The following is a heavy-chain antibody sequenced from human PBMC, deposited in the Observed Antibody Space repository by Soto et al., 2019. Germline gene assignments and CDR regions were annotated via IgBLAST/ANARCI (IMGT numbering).Heavy chain of an antibody. Sequence: GVSLRLSCASSGFTFSGYAMSWGRHAPGKGLEWVSAISGSGGSTYYADSVKGRFTISRDDSKNTLYLQMNSLRAEDTAVYYCANDTNPDSSGYLQAYHYGMDVSGQGNTFTVSS. CDR1: GFTFSGYA. CDR2: ISGSGGST. V-gene: IGHV3-23*01. J-gene: IGHJ6*02. D-gene: IGHD3-22*01. CDR3: ANDTNPDSSGYLQAYHYGMDV.